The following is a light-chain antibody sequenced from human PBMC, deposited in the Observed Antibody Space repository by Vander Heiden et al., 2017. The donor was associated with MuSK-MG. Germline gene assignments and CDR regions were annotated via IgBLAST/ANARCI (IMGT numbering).Light chain of an antibody. CDR3: SSYAGSNNFVV. Sequence: QSALTQPPSAYGSPGQSVTISCTGTSSDVGCYDYVAWYQQRPGKAPKPMIYEVSKRPSGVPDRFSGSKSGNTASLTVSGLQAENEADYYCSSYAGSNNFVVFGGGTKLTVL. CDR1: SSDVGCYDY. CDR2: EVS. V-gene: IGLV2-8*01. J-gene: IGLJ2*01.